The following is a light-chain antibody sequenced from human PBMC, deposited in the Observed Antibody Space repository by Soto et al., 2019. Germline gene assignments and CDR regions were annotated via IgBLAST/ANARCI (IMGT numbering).Light chain of an antibody. Sequence: DIQMTQSPSTLSGSVGDRVTITCRASQTISSWLAWYQQKPGKAPKLLIYDASSLESGVPSRFSGSGSGTEFTLTISSLQPGDFATYYCQQYNTYSPERTFGQGTKVDIK. CDR3: QQYNTYSPERT. J-gene: IGKJ1*01. V-gene: IGKV1-5*01. CDR1: QTISSW. CDR2: DAS.